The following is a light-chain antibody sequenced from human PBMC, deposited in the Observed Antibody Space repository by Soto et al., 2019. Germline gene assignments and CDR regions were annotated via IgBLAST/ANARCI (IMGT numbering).Light chain of an antibody. J-gene: IGKJ4*01. CDR3: QQYNDWPLT. CDR2: STS. CDR1: QSVYDN. V-gene: IGKV3-15*01. Sequence: EIGMTQSPATLSVSPGERATLSCRASQSVYDNLAWYQQNPGQAPRLLIYSTSTRATGIPARFSGSGSGTEFTHTISSLQSEDFAVYYCQQYNDWPLTFGGGTKVDIK.